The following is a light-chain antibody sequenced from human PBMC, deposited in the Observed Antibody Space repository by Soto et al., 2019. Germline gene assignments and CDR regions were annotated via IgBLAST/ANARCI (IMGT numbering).Light chain of an antibody. V-gene: IGKV3-20*01. CDR1: HSVSSSY. Sequence: ELVLTHSPVTLSLSPGERASLSCRASHSVSSSYLAWYQQKPGQAPRLLIYGASSRATGIPDRFSGSGSGTDFTLAISRLEPVYLVVYYCQQYGISPSIPFGQGTRLEIK. CDR3: QQYGISPSIP. CDR2: GAS. J-gene: IGKJ5*01.